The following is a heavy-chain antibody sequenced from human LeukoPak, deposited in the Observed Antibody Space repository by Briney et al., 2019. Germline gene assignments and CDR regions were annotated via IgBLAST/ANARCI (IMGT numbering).Heavy chain of an antibody. CDR2: ISTYNGNT. CDR3: ARSSGIMGPTTPDY. D-gene: IGHD6-19*01. CDR1: GYTFTSYS. J-gene: IGHJ4*02. Sequence: ASVKVSCKASGYTFTSYSVTWVRQASDQRLEWVGWISTYNGNTNYVQNLQGRVTMITDAFTNTAYMELRDLRSDDTAVYYCARSSGIMGPTTPDYWGQGTLVAVSS. V-gene: IGHV1-18*01.